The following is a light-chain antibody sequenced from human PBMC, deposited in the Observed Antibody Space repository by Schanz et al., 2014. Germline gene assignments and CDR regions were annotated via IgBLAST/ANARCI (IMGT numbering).Light chain of an antibody. CDR2: GDN. V-gene: IGLV1-40*01. Sequence: QSVLTQPPSVSGAPGQRVTISCTGSSSNIGAGYDVHWYQQVPGTAPKVLIYGDNNRPSGVPDRFSRSKSGTSASLAITGLQAEDEADYFCAAWDDSLSGPVFGGGTKLTVL. J-gene: IGLJ3*02. CDR3: AAWDDSLSGPV. CDR1: SSNIGAGYD.